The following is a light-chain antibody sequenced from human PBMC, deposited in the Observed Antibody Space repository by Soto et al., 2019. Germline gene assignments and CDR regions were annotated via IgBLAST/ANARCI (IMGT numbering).Light chain of an antibody. V-gene: IGLV2-14*03. CDR2: DVS. CDR1: SNDFDDYNY. Sequence: QSVLTQPASVSGSPGQSITISCSGTSNDFDDYNYFSWYQQHPGKAPKLLIFDVSHRPSGVSHRFSGSQSGNAASLTISGLQAEDEADYYCASFTNTYSYVFGAGTKLTVL. J-gene: IGLJ1*01. CDR3: ASFTNTYSYV.